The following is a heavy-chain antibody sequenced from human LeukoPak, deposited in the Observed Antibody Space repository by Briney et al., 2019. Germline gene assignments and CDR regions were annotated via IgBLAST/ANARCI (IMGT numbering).Heavy chain of an antibody. D-gene: IGHD3-22*01. J-gene: IGHJ4*02. CDR2: ISGSGGST. V-gene: IGHV3-23*01. CDR1: GFTFSNYA. CDR3: AKGDYDSSGPLNYYFDY. Sequence: GVSLRLSCAASGFTFSNYAMSWVRQAPGKGLEWVSAISGSGGSTYYADSVKGRFTISRDNSKHTLYLQMNSLRAEDTAVYYCAKGDYDSSGPLNYYFDYWGQGTLVTVSS.